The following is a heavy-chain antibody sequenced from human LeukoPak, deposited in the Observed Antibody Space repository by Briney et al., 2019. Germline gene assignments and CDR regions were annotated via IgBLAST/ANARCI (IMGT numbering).Heavy chain of an antibody. V-gene: IGHV4-39*01. CDR1: GDSISTSSFY. CDR3: ARSYYYDYRQIDY. CDR2: IYYSGIT. J-gene: IGHJ4*02. Sequence: SETLSLTCTDSGDSISTSSFYWGWIRQPPGKGLEWLGSIYYSGITHYNPSLKSRVTISVDTSKNQFSLHLYSVTAADTAVFYCARSYYYDYRQIDYWGQGTLVTVSS. D-gene: IGHD3-22*01.